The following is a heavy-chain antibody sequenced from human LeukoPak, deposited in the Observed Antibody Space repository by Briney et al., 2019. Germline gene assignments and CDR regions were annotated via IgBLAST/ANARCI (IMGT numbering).Heavy chain of an antibody. D-gene: IGHD2-15*01. J-gene: IGHJ6*02. CDR1: GFTFSSYG. V-gene: IGHV3-30*18. Sequence: PGGSLRLSCAASGFTFSSYGMHWVRQAPGKGLEWVAVISYDGSNKYYADSVKGRFTISRDNSKNTLYLQMNSLRAEDTAVYYCAKTPILFNYYGMDVWGQGTTVTASS. CDR3: AKTPILFNYYGMDV. CDR2: ISYDGSNK.